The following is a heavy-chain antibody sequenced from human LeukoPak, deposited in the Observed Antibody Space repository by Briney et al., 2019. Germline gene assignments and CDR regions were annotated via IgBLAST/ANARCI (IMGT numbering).Heavy chain of an antibody. CDR3: ASRLPYYDFWSGYPHDIFDY. Sequence: GGSLRLSCAASGFTFRSYAMSWVRQAPGKGLEWVSAISGSGGSTYYADSVKGRFTISRDNSENTLYLQMNSLRAEDTAVYYCASRLPYYDFWSGYPHDIFDYWGQGTLVTVSS. D-gene: IGHD3-3*01. CDR1: GFTFRSYA. CDR2: ISGSGGST. J-gene: IGHJ4*02. V-gene: IGHV3-23*01.